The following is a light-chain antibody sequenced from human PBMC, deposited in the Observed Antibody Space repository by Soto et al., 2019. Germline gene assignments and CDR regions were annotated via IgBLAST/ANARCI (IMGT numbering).Light chain of an antibody. CDR1: QSVRSSY. V-gene: IGKV3-20*01. Sequence: LTQSPSSLSSSPGERATLSCRSSQSVRSSYLAWYQQKPGQAPRLLIYGASSRATGIPDRFSGSGSGTDFTLTISRLEPEDFAIYYCQQDGSSPWTLGQGTKVDIK. CDR3: QQDGSSPWT. CDR2: GAS. J-gene: IGKJ1*01.